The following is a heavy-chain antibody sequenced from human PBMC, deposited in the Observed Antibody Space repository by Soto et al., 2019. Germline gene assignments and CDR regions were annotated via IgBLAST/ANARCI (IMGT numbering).Heavy chain of an antibody. CDR1: GFTFSSFA. CDR3: AKGLPKVEMATIGH. V-gene: IGHV3-23*01. D-gene: IGHD5-12*01. CDR2: ISGSGGST. Sequence: GSMRLSCAASGFTFSSFAMSWVRQAPGKGLDWVSAISGSGGSTYSADSVKGRFTISRDNSKNTLYLQMNSLRAEDTAVYYCAKGLPKVEMATIGHWGQGTLVTV. J-gene: IGHJ4*02.